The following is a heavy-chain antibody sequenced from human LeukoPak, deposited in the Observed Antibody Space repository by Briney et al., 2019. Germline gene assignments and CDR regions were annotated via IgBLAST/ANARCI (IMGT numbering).Heavy chain of an antibody. CDR2: IYYSGST. CDR3: ARAPLYLVPYAAPHNWFDP. Sequence: SETLSLTCTVSGGSLSSYYWSWIRQPPGKGLEWIGYIYYSGSTNYNPSLKSRVTISVDTSKNQLSLNLSSVTAADTAVYYCARAPLYLVPYAAPHNWFDPWGQGTLVTVSS. CDR1: GGSLSSYY. D-gene: IGHD3-10*01. J-gene: IGHJ5*02. V-gene: IGHV4-59*08.